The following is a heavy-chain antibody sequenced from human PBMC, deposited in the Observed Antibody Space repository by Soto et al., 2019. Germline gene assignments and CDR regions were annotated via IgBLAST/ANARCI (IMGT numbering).Heavy chain of an antibody. CDR1: GYTFTRYD. D-gene: IGHD2-2*01. Sequence: GASMKVSCKASGYTFTRYDINWVRQATGQGLEWMGWMNPNSGNTGYAQKFQGRVTMTRNTSISTAYMELSSLRSEDTAVYYCARGTIVVVPHEPDNYMDVWGKGTTVTVS. CDR3: ARGTIVVVPHEPDNYMDV. J-gene: IGHJ6*03. V-gene: IGHV1-8*01. CDR2: MNPNSGNT.